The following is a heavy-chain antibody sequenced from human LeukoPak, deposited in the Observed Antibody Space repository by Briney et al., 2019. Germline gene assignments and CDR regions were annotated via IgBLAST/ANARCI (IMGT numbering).Heavy chain of an antibody. J-gene: IGHJ4*02. CDR2: IIPLFGTA. V-gene: IGHV1-69*05. Sequence: SVKVSCKASGGTFSTYAVNWVRQAPGQGLEWMGGIIPLFGTANYAQKFRGRVTITTDESTSTAYMELSSLRSEDTAIYYCTRVFARGGEITGSYYYYWGQGTLVTVSS. D-gene: IGHD3-10*01. CDR3: TRVFARGGEITGSYYYY. CDR1: GGTFSTYA.